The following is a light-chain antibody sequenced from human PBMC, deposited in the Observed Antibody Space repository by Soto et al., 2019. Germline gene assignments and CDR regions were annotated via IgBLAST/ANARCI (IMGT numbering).Light chain of an antibody. CDR2: GNT. V-gene: IGLV1-40*01. CDR3: QSFDNSLSGFYV. CDR1: DSNIGAGYD. Sequence: QSVLTQTPSVSGAPGQTITISCTGTDSNIGAGYDVYWYQHLPGRAPKLLIFGNTHRPSGVPDRFSGSKSGTSASLAITGLQPEDEADYYCQSFDNSLSGFYVFGSGTKVTVL. J-gene: IGLJ1*01.